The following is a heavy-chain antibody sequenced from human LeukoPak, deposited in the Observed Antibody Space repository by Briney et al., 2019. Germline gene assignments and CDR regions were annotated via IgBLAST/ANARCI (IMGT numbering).Heavy chain of an antibody. CDR1: GFTFSSYG. D-gene: IGHD2/OR15-2a*01. CDR3: ARDRSMSGWYIDL. V-gene: IGHV3-33*01. Sequence: VGSLRLSCAASGFTFSSYGMHWVRQAPGKGLEWVAVIWYDGSNKYYPDSVQGRFTISRDNSKNTLYLQVNSLRAKDTAVYYCARDRSMSGWYIDLWGRGTLVTVSS. CDR2: IWYDGSNK. J-gene: IGHJ2*01.